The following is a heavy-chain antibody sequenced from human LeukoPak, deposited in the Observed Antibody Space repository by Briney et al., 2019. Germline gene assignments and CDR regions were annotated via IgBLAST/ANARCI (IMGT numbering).Heavy chain of an antibody. D-gene: IGHD1-26*01. Sequence: GGSLRLSCAASGFTFSSYAMSWVRQAPGKGLEWVSAISGSGGSTYYADSVKGRFTISRDNSKNTLYLQMNSLRAEDTAVYYCARWNRRYSGSRWGDAFDIWGQGTMVTVSS. J-gene: IGHJ3*02. V-gene: IGHV3-23*01. CDR3: ARWNRRYSGSRWGDAFDI. CDR1: GFTFSSYA. CDR2: ISGSGGST.